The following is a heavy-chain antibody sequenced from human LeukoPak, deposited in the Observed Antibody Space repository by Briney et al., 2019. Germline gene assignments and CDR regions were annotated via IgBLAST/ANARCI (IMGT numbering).Heavy chain of an antibody. CDR2: INHSGST. Sequence: SETLSLTCAVYGGSFSGYYWSWIRQPPGKGLEWIGEINHSGSTNYNPSLKSRVTISVDTSKNQFSLKLSSVTAADTAVYYCARPFRYYYYYMDVWGKGTTVTVSS. V-gene: IGHV4-34*01. J-gene: IGHJ6*03. CDR3: ARPFRYYYYYMDV. CDR1: GGSFSGYY.